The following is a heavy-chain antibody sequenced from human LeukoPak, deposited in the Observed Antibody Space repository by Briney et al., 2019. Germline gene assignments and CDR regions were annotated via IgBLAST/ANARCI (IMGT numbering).Heavy chain of an antibody. CDR1: GFIFSSYS. CDR3: AYTSGYDFSSYYYYYMDV. CDR2: ISSGSSYI. V-gene: IGHV3-21*01. Sequence: PGGSLRLSCAASGFIFSSYSMNWVRQAPGKGLEWVSSISSGSSYIYYADSVKGRFTISRDNAKNSLYLRMNSLSAEDTAVYYCAYTSGYDFSSYYYYYMDVWGKGTTVTVSS. D-gene: IGHD5-12*01. J-gene: IGHJ6*03.